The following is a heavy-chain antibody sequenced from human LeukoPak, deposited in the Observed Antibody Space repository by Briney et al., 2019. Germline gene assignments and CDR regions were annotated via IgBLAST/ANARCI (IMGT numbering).Heavy chain of an antibody. J-gene: IGHJ4*02. CDR2: IYYSGST. Sequence: PSETLSLTCSVSGGSISSYYWSWIRQPPGKGLEWIGYIYYSGSTNYNPSLKSRVTISVDTSKNQFSLKLSSVTAADTAMYYCARVSGYDWESFYDYWGQGSLVTVSS. D-gene: IGHD5-12*01. CDR1: GGSISSYY. V-gene: IGHV4-59*01. CDR3: ARVSGYDWESFYDY.